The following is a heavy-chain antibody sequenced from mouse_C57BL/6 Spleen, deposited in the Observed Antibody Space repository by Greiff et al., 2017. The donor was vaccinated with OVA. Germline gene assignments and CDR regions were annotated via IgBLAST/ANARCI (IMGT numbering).Heavy chain of an antibody. CDR3: ARHEGIYWYFDV. J-gene: IGHJ1*03. Sequence: EVQLVESGGDLVKPGGSLKLSCAASGFTFSSYGMSWVRQTPDKRLEWVATISSGGSYTYYPDSVKGRFTISRDNAKNTLYLQMSSLKSEDTAMYYCARHEGIYWYFDVWGTGTTVTVSS. CDR2: ISSGGSYT. V-gene: IGHV5-6*01. CDR1: GFTFSSYG.